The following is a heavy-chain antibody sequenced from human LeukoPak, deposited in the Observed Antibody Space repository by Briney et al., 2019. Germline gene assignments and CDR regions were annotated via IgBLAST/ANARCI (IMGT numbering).Heavy chain of an antibody. V-gene: IGHV1-24*01. CDR1: GYTLTELS. J-gene: IGHJ6*04. CDR2: FDPEDGET. D-gene: IGHD3-10*01. Sequence: ASVKVSCKVSGYTLTELSMHWVRQAPGKGLEWMGGFDPEDGETIYAQKFQGRVTMTEDASTDTAYMELSSLRSEDTAVYYCATGITMVRGVTYYYYSMDVWGKGTTVTVSS. CDR3: ATGITMVRGVTYYYYSMDV.